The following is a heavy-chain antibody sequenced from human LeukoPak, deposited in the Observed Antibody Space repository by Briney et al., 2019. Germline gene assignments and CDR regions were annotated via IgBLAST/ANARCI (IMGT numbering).Heavy chain of an antibody. J-gene: IGHJ4*02. Sequence: GGSLRLSCAASGFTFSSYAMSWVRQAPGKRLEWVSAISGSGGSTYYADSVKGRFTISRDNSKNTLYLQMNSLRAEDTAVYYCAKVLRYCSSTSCYPDYFDYWGQGTLVTVSS. D-gene: IGHD2-2*01. CDR1: GFTFSSYA. CDR2: ISGSGGST. V-gene: IGHV3-23*01. CDR3: AKVLRYCSSTSCYPDYFDY.